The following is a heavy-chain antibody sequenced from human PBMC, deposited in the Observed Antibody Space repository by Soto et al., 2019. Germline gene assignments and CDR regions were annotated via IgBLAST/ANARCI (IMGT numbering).Heavy chain of an antibody. CDR3: ARDLLPLVVPDRWFDP. CDR1: GYTFTSYG. J-gene: IGHJ5*02. Sequence: GASVKVSCKASGYTFTSYGISWVRQAPGQGLEWMGWISAYNGNTNYAQKLQGRVTMTTDTSTSTAYMELRSLRSDDTAVYYCARDLLPLVVPDRWFDPWGQGTLVTVSS. D-gene: IGHD2-2*01. V-gene: IGHV1-18*01. CDR2: ISAYNGNT.